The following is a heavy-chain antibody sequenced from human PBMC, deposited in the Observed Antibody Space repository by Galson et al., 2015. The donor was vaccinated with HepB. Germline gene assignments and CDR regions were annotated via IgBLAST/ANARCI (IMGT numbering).Heavy chain of an antibody. CDR1: GYTFTGYY. Sequence: SVKVSCKASGYTFTGYYMHWVRQAPGQGLEWMGWINPNSGGTNYAQKFQGWVTMTRDTSISTAYMELSRLRSDDTAVYYCAREEWFGEVEGGGMDVWGQGTTVTVSS. D-gene: IGHD3-10*01. J-gene: IGHJ6*02. CDR3: AREEWFGEVEGGGMDV. CDR2: INPNSGGT. V-gene: IGHV1-2*04.